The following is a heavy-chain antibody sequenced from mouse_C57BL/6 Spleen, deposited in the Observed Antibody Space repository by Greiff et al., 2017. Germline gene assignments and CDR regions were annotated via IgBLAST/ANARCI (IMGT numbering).Heavy chain of an antibody. CDR1: GFSLTSYG. D-gene: IGHD1-1*01. CDR3: ARHLGSSYDAMDY. J-gene: IGHJ4*01. V-gene: IGHV2-6-1*01. CDR2: IWSDGST. Sequence: LQESGPGLVAPSQSLSITCTVSGFSLTSYGVHWVRQPPGKGLEWLVVIWSDGSTTYNSALKSRLSISKDNSKSQVFLKMNSLQTDDTAMYYCARHLGSSYDAMDYWGQGTSVTVSS.